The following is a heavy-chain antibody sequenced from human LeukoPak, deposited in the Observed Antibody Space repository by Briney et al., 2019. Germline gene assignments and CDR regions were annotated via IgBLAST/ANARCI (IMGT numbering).Heavy chain of an antibody. Sequence: PGGSLRLSCAASGFTVSSNYMSWVRQAPGKGLEWVSAISGSGGSTYYADSVKGRFTISRDNSKNTLYLQMNSLRAEDTAVYYCAKGQFLEWLLPRFDPWGQGTLVTVSS. J-gene: IGHJ5*02. V-gene: IGHV3-23*01. CDR2: ISGSGGST. CDR3: AKGQFLEWLLPRFDP. CDR1: GFTVSSNY. D-gene: IGHD3-3*01.